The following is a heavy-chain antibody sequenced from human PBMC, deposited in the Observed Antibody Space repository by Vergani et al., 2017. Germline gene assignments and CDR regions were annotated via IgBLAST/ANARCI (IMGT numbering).Heavy chain of an antibody. J-gene: IGHJ4*02. V-gene: IGHV4-59*01. CDR1: GGSISSYH. Sequence: QVQLQESGPGLVKPSETLSLTCTVSGGSISSYHWSWIRQPAGKGLEWIGYIYYSGSTNYNPSLKSRVTISVDTSKNQFSLKLSSVTAADTAVYYFARGEGSGYYHTDYWGQGTLVTVSS. D-gene: IGHD3-22*01. CDR2: IYYSGST. CDR3: ARGEGSGYYHTDY.